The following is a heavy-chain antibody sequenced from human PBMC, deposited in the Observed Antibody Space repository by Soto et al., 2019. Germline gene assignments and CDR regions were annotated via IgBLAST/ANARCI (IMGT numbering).Heavy chain of an antibody. CDR2: ISYDGSNK. CDR3: EKDYVLEWLRYYYGMDV. D-gene: IGHD3-3*01. Sequence: GVSLRLSCAASGFAFSTYGMHWVRQAPGKGLEWVAVISYDGSNKYYTDSVKGRFTISRDNSKNTLFLHMNSLRAEDTAVYYCEKDYVLEWLRYYYGMDVWGQGTTFTVS. J-gene: IGHJ6*02. V-gene: IGHV3-30*18. CDR1: GFAFSTYG.